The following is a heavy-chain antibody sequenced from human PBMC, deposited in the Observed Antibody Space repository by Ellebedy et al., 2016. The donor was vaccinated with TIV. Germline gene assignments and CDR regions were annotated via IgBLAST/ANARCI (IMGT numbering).Heavy chain of an antibody. J-gene: IGHJ5*02. CDR1: GYTFTGYY. Sequence: AASVKVSCKASGYTFTGYYMHWVRQAPGQGLEWMGWINPNSGGTNYAQKFQGRVTMTRDTSTSTVYMELSRLRSDDTAVYYCARDIIGVRGWFDPWGQGTLVTVSS. V-gene: IGHV1-2*02. CDR2: INPNSGGT. D-gene: IGHD3-10*01. CDR3: ARDIIGVRGWFDP.